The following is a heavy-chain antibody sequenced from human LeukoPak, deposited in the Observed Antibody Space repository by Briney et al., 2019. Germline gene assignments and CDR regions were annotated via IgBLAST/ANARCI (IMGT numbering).Heavy chain of an antibody. D-gene: IGHD3-9*01. CDR1: GYTFTSYG. CDR2: ISAYNGNT. V-gene: IGHV1-18*01. Sequence: GASVKVSCKGSGYTFTSYGISWVRHAPGQGLEWMGWISAYNGNTNYAQKLQGRVTMTTDTSTSTAYMELRSLRSDDTAVYYCARDMDDILTGYYLVAGGFDYWGQGTLVTVSS. J-gene: IGHJ4*02. CDR3: ARDMDDILTGYYLVAGGFDY.